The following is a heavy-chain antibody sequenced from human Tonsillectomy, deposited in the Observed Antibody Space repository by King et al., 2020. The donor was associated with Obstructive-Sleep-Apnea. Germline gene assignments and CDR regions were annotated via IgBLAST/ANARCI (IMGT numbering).Heavy chain of an antibody. J-gene: IGHJ4*02. V-gene: IGHV1-18*04. Sequence: HVQLGESGAEVKKPGASVKGSCKASGYTFTSYGLSRVRQAPGQGLEGMGGISALSCNTNYAKKLQGRVTMTTDTSTSTAYMELRSLRSDDTAVYYCAKGGSGPKDYWGQGTLVTVSS. D-gene: IGHD2-15*01. CDR2: ISALSCNT. CDR1: GYTFTSYG. CDR3: AKGGSGPKDY.